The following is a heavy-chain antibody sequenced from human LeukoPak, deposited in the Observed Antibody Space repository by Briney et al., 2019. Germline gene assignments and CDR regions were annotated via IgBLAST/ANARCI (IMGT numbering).Heavy chain of an antibody. D-gene: IGHD3-22*01. Sequence: SVKVSCKVSGYTLTELSMHWVRQAPGQGLEWMGGIIPIFGTANYAQKFQGRVTITADESTSTAYMELSSLRSEDTAVYYCARDRYYYDSSGYYYYNGMDVWGQGTTVTVSS. J-gene: IGHJ6*02. CDR3: ARDRYYYDSSGYYYYNGMDV. CDR2: IIPIFGTA. V-gene: IGHV1-69*13. CDR1: GYTLTELS.